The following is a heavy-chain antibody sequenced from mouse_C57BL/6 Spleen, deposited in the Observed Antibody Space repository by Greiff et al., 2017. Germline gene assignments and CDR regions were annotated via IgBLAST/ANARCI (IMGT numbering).Heavy chain of an antibody. J-gene: IGHJ4*01. V-gene: IGHV10-1*01. Sequence: EVQLVESGGGLVQPKGSLKLSCAASGFSFNTYAMNWVRQAPGKGLEWVARIRSKSNNYATYYADSVKDRFTISRDDSESMLYLQMNNLKTEDTAMYYCVRLDGSYYAMDYGGQGTSVTVSS. CDR3: VRLDGSYYAMDY. CDR2: IRSKSNNYAT. D-gene: IGHD2-3*01. CDR1: GFSFNTYA.